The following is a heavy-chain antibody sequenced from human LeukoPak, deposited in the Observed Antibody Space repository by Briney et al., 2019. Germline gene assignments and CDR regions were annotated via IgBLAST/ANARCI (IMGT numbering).Heavy chain of an antibody. CDR3: ARGGRFLAYNWFDP. J-gene: IGHJ5*02. D-gene: IGHD3-3*01. CDR2: INHSGST. CDR1: GFTFSSYE. Sequence: PGGSLRLSCAASGFTFSSYEMNWVRQAPGKGLEWIGEINHSGSTNNNPSLKSRVTISIDTSKNQFSLKLTSVTAADTAVYYCARGGRFLAYNWFDPWGQGTLVTVSS. V-gene: IGHV4-34*01.